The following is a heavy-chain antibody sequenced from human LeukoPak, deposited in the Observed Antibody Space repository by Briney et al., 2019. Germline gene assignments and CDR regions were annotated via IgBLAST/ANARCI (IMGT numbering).Heavy chain of an antibody. CDR1: GFTFSSYG. CDR2: ISYDGSNK. J-gene: IGHJ3*02. D-gene: IGHD4-17*01. CDR3: AYGDYGSGAFDI. V-gene: IGHV3-30*03. Sequence: GRPLRLSCAASGFTFSSYGMPWVRQAPGKGLEWVAVISYDGSNKYYADSVKGRFTISRDNSKNTLYLQMNSLRAEDTAVYYCAYGDYGSGAFDIWGQGTMVTVSS.